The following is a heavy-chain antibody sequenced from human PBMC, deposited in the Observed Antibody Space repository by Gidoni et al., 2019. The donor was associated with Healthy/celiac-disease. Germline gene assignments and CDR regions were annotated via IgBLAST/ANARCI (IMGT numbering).Heavy chain of an antibody. J-gene: IGHJ3*02. V-gene: IGHV3-23*01. CDR3: AKDRGYNWNDGDDWNAFDI. Sequence: EVQLLESGGGLVQPGGSLRLSCAASGFTFSRYAMSWVRQAPGKGLEWVSAISGSGGSTYYADSVKGRFTISRDNSKNTLYLQMNSLRAEDTAVYYCAKDRGYNWNDGDDWNAFDIWGQGTMVTVSS. D-gene: IGHD1-20*01. CDR2: ISGSGGST. CDR1: GFTFSRYA.